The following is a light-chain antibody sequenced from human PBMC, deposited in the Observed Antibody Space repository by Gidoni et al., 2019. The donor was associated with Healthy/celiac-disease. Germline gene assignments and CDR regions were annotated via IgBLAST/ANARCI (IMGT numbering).Light chain of an antibody. CDR2: EVS. CDR1: SSDVGGYNY. CDR3: SSYAGSNNLV. J-gene: IGLJ2*01. V-gene: IGLV2-8*01. Sequence: QSALTQPPSASGSPGQSVTISCTGTSSDVGGYNYVSWYQQHPGRAPKLMIYEVSKRPSGVPARFSVSTSGNTASLTVSGLQAEDEADYYCSSYAGSNNLVFGGGTKLTVL.